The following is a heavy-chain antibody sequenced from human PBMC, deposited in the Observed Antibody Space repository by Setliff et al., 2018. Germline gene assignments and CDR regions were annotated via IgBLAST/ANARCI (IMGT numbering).Heavy chain of an antibody. CDR1: GGTFSSYA. CDR3: ARGIFTMVRGVIITGYYYYGMDV. CDR2: IIPILGIA. Sequence: GASVKVSCKASGGTFSSYAISWVRQAPGQGLEWMGGIIPILGIANYAQKFQGRVTITADKSTSTAYMELSSLRSEDTAVYYCARGIFTMVRGVIITGYYYYGMDVWGQGTTVTVS. D-gene: IGHD3-10*01. J-gene: IGHJ6*02. V-gene: IGHV1-69*10.